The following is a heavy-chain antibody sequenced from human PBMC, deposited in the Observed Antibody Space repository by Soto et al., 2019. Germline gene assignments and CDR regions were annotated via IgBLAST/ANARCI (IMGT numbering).Heavy chain of an antibody. CDR1: GFTFSSYG. CDR3: AKDRGYDPPHERTGGMDV. J-gene: IGHJ6*02. V-gene: IGHV3-30*18. CDR2: ISYDGSNK. Sequence: PGGSLRLSCAASGFTFSSYGMHWVRQAPGKGLEWVAVISYDGSNKYYADSVKGRFTISRDNSKNTLYLQMNSLRAEDTAVYYCAKDRGYDPPHERTGGMDVRGQRTTVTGSS. D-gene: IGHD5-12*01.